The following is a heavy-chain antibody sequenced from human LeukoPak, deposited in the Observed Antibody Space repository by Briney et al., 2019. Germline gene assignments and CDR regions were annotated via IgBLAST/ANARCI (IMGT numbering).Heavy chain of an antibody. CDR3: AKVPHMSYYGMDV. V-gene: IGHV3-30*18. J-gene: IGHJ6*02. CDR1: GVTFSSYG. CDR2: ISYDGSNK. Sequence: GGSLRLSCAASGVTFSSYGMHWVRQAPGKGLEWVAVISYDGSNKYYADSVKGRFTISRDTSKNTLYLQMNSMRAEDTAVYYCAKVPHMSYYGMDVWGQGTTVTVSS.